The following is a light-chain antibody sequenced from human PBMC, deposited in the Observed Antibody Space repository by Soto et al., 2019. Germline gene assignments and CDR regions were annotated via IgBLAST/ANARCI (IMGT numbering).Light chain of an antibody. CDR1: SSDVGAYNY. CDR3: SSYTRSSAVV. CDR2: DVS. Sequence: QPVLTQPASVSGSPGQSITISCTGTSSDVGAYNYVSWYQQHPGTAPKLMIYDVSNRPSGVSDRFSGSKSGNTASLTISGLQAEDEADYYCSSYTRSSAVVFGGGTKLTVL. V-gene: IGLV2-14*01. J-gene: IGLJ2*01.